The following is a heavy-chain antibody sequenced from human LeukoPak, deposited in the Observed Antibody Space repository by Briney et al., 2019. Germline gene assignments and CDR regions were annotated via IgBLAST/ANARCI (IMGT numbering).Heavy chain of an antibody. CDR3: AGVIGCGGDCYEIHFDY. CDR2: IYYSGST. CDR1: GGSISSSVYY. D-gene: IGHD2-21*02. J-gene: IGHJ4*02. V-gene: IGHV4-39*07. Sequence: KPSETLSLTCTVSGGSISSSVYYWGWIRQPPGKGLEWIGNIYYSGSTYYNPSLKSRVTISVDTSKNQFSLKLSSVTAADTAVYYCAGVIGCGGDCYEIHFDYWGQGTLVTVSS.